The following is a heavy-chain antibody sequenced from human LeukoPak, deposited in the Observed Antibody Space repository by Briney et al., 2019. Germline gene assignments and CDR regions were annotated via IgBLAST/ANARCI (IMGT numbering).Heavy chain of an antibody. D-gene: IGHD3-3*01. CDR3: AKGAKGPIPTALFLEWLLYVDY. CDR2: IWYDGSNK. Sequence: GGSLRLSCAAPGFTFSSYGMHWVRQAPGKGLEWVAVIWYDGSNKYYADSAKGRFTISRDNSKNTLYLQMNSLRAEDTAVYYCAKGAKGPIPTALFLEWLLYVDYWGQGTLVTVSS. J-gene: IGHJ4*02. V-gene: IGHV3-33*06. CDR1: GFTFSSYG.